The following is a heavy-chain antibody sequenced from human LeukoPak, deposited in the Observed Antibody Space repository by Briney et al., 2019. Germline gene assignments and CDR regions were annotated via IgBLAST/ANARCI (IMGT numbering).Heavy chain of an antibody. D-gene: IGHD2-15*01. Sequence: PSETLSLTCTVSGGSISSYYWSWIRQPPGKGLEWIGYIYTSGSTNYNPSLKSRVTISVDTSKNQFSLKLSSVTAADTAVYYCARGQKRTLLFAPLLRNPPPYNGFDPGGQGPLVPVSS. V-gene: IGHV4-4*09. CDR1: GGSISSYY. J-gene: IGHJ5*02. CDR2: IYTSGST. CDR3: ARGQKRTLLFAPLLRNPPPYNGFDP.